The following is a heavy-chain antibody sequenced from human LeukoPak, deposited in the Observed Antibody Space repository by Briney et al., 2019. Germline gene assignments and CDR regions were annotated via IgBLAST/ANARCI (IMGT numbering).Heavy chain of an antibody. Sequence: SETLSLTCTVSGGSISSYYWTWIRQPPGKGLEWIGDFSYSGTTNYNPSLKSRLTISVDMSKNQFSLNLSSVTAADTAVYYCARDSSSSFDPWGQGTLVTVSS. CDR1: GGSISSYY. D-gene: IGHD6-13*01. CDR3: ARDSSSSFDP. J-gene: IGHJ5*02. CDR2: FSYSGTT. V-gene: IGHV4-59*08.